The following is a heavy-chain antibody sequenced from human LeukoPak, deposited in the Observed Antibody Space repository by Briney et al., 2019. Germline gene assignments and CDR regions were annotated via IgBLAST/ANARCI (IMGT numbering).Heavy chain of an antibody. V-gene: IGHV3-53*01. CDR1: GFTVSSNY. CDR3: ARVLYSYGSFDY. Sequence: GGSLRLSCAASGFTVSSNYMSWVRQAPGKGLEWVSVIYSGGSTYYADSVKGRFTISRDNSRNTLYFQMNSLRAEDTAVYYCARVLYSYGSFDYWGQGTLVTVSS. D-gene: IGHD5-18*01. J-gene: IGHJ4*02. CDR2: IYSGGST.